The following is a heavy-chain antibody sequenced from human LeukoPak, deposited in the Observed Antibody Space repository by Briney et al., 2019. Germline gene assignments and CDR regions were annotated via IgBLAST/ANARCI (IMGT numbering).Heavy chain of an antibody. D-gene: IGHD1-26*01. Sequence: GGSLRLSCAASGFTFSSYGITWVRQAPGKGLEWVSTISATGGSTYYADSVKGRFTISRDNSKDTLYLQMNSLRAEDTAVYYCARDKIQYSGSYYVAYGMDVWGQGTTVTVSS. J-gene: IGHJ6*02. CDR3: ARDKIQYSGSYYVAYGMDV. V-gene: IGHV3-23*01. CDR1: GFTFSSYG. CDR2: ISATGGST.